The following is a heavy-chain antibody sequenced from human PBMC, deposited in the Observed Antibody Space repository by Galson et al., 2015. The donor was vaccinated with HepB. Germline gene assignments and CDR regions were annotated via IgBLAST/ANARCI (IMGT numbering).Heavy chain of an antibody. V-gene: IGHV1-58*02. CDR1: GFTFTSSA. D-gene: IGHD2-2*01. CDR3: ATSGTLPAAHDAFDI. CDR2: IVVGSGNT. Sequence: SVKVSCKASGFTFTSSAMQWVRQARGQRLEWIGWIVVGSGNTNYAQKFQERVTITRDMSTSTAYMELSSLRSEDTAVYYCATSGTLPAAHDAFDIWGQGTMVTVSS. J-gene: IGHJ3*02.